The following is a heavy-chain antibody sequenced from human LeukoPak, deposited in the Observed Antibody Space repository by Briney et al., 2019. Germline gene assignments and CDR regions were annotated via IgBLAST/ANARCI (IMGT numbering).Heavy chain of an antibody. J-gene: IGHJ4*02. V-gene: IGHV3-30*18. D-gene: IGHD1-26*01. CDR1: GFTFSSYG. CDR2: ISYDGSNK. Sequence: GGSLRLSCAASGFTFSSYGMHWVRQAPGKGLEWVAVISYDGSNKYYADFVKGRFTISRDNSKDTLYLQMNSLRAEDTAVYYCAKAIVGATTPPRLDYWGQGTLITVSS. CDR3: AKAIVGATTPPRLDY.